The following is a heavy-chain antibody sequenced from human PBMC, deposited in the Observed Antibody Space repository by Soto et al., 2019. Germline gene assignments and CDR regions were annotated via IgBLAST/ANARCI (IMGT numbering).Heavy chain of an antibody. V-gene: IGHV1-18*01. Sequence: QVQLVQSGAEVKNPGASVKVSCKASGYTFTRYGIGWARQAPGHGLEWMGWINTYNGNTNYAPNVQGRVTRTTDTSTSTAYMELRSLRSNDTAIYYWAMVDVYVTPSPQDVWGQGTTVIVSS. J-gene: IGHJ6*02. D-gene: IGHD3-16*01. CDR1: GYTFTRYG. CDR3: AMVDVYVTPSPQDV. CDR2: INTYNGNT.